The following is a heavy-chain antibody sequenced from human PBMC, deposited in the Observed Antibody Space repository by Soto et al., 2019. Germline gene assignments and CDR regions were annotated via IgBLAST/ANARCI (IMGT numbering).Heavy chain of an antibody. CDR3: ARDLGDYGGTLAFDV. CDR2: IYYIGST. Sequence: SETLSLTCTVSGGSMSTYYWSWIRQPPGKGLEWIGYIYYIGSTKYNPSLKSRVTMSVDTSKNQFSLRLSSVTAADTAVYYCARDLGDYGGTLAFDVWGQGTMVTVSS. V-gene: IGHV4-59*01. CDR1: GGSMSTYY. J-gene: IGHJ3*01. D-gene: IGHD4-17*01.